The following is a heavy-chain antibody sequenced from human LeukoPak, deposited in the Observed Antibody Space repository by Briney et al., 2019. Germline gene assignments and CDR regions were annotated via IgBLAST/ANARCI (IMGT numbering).Heavy chain of an antibody. Sequence: SETLSLTCTVSGGSISSYYWSWIRQPPGKGLEWIGRIYTSGSTNYNPSLKSRVTMSVDTSKNQFSLKLSSVTAVDTAVYYCARGDSYYYDSRDSYETNYYMDVWGKGTTVTISS. CDR2: IYTSGST. CDR1: GGSISSYY. CDR3: ARGDSYYYDSRDSYETNYYMDV. J-gene: IGHJ6*03. V-gene: IGHV4-4*07. D-gene: IGHD3-22*01.